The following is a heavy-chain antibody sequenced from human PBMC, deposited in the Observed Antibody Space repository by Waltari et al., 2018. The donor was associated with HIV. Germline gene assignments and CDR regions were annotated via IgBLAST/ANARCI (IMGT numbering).Heavy chain of an antibody. J-gene: IGHJ4*02. CDR2: INHAGIT. V-gene: IGHV4-34*01. D-gene: IGHD2-8*01. CDR1: GGSFSGNY. CDR3: AIRAPMAYFDY. Sequence: QVQLHQWGAALLKPSETLSLTFAVYGGSFSGNYWTWNRQPSGKGLEWIGEINHAGITTYNPSVKSRVTMSVDTSMNQFSLKLNSVAAADTALYYCAIRAPMAYFDYWGQGSLVTVSS.